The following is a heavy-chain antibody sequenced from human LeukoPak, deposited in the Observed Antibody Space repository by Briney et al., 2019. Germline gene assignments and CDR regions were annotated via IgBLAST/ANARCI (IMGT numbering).Heavy chain of an antibody. V-gene: IGHV3-23*01. CDR1: GFTFSSYA. J-gene: IGHJ4*02. Sequence: GGSLRLPCAASGFTFSSYAMSWVRQAPGKGLEWVSAISGSGGSTYYADSVKGRFTISRDNSKNTLYLQMNSLRAEDTAVYYCAKESQHIVVVPAAIALMDYWGQGTLVTVSS. D-gene: IGHD2-2*02. CDR2: ISGSGGST. CDR3: AKESQHIVVVPAAIALMDY.